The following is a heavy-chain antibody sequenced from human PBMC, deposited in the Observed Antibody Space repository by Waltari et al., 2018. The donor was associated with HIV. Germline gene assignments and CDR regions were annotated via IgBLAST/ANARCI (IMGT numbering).Heavy chain of an antibody. CDR2: INPNSGGT. Sequence: QVQLVQSGAEVKKPGASVKVSCRASGYTFTGYYMTWVRQAPGQGLEWMGWINPNSGGTNYAQKFQGRVTMTRDTSISTAYMELSRLRSDDTAMYYCARSSGYLYYFDYWGQGTLVTVSS. CDR1: GYTFTGYY. CDR3: ARSSGYLYYFDY. V-gene: IGHV1-2*02. J-gene: IGHJ4*02. D-gene: IGHD3-22*01.